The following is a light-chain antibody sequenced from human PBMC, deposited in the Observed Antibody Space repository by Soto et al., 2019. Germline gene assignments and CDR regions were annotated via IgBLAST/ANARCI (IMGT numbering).Light chain of an antibody. J-gene: IGLJ1*01. Sequence: QSVLTQPASVSGSLGQSITISCTGTSSDIGGYEYVSWYQQHPGEAPKLIIYEVTNRPSGISSRFSASKSANTASLTISGLQAEDEADYYCTSFTASSTLVFGTGTKLTVL. CDR3: TSFTASSTLV. V-gene: IGLV2-14*01. CDR1: SSDIGGYEY. CDR2: EVT.